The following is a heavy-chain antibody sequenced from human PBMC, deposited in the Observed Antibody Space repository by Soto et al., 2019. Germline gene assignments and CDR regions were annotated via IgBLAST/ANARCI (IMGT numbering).Heavy chain of an antibody. CDR3: ARDSKRLGELSLNFDY. CDR1: GFTFSSYA. V-gene: IGHV3-30-3*01. J-gene: IGHJ4*02. Sequence: GGSLRLSCAASGFTFSSYAMHWVRQAPGKGLEWVAVISYDGSNKYYADSVKGRFTISRDNSKNTLYLQMNSLRAEDTAVYYCARDSKRLGELSLNFDYWGQGTLVTVSS. D-gene: IGHD3-16*02. CDR2: ISYDGSNK.